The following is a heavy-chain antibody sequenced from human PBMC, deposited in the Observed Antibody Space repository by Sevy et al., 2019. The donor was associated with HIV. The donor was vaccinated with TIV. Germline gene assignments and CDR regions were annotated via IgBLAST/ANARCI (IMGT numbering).Heavy chain of an antibody. CDR1: GFTFDNYA. CDR3: ARARGSYYYDSMGTYYFDY. CDR2: LDNSGDNT. V-gene: IGHV3-23*01. Sequence: GGSLRLSCAASGFTFDNYAMTWVRQTPGKGLEWVSTLDNSGDNTYNADSVKGRFTISRDNSKNSLYLQMNSLRAEDTAVYYCARARGSYYYDSMGTYYFDYWGQGTLVTVSS. D-gene: IGHD3-22*01. J-gene: IGHJ4*02.